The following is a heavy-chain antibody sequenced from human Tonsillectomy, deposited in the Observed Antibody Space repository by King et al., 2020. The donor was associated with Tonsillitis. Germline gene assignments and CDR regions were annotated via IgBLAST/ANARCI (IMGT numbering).Heavy chain of an antibody. CDR3: SRHVSPDYGTNSPLDY. CDR1: GFTFSDSA. Sequence: VQLVESGGGLVQPGGSLKLSCAASGFTFSDSAIHWVRQTSEKALEWVGRIRSKANTYATTYAASVKGRFTITRDDSENMAYLQMDSLKAEDTAVYYCSRHVSPDYGTNSPLDYWGQGTLVTVTS. CDR2: IRSKANTYAT. V-gene: IGHV3-73*02. J-gene: IGHJ4*02. D-gene: IGHD4-23*01.